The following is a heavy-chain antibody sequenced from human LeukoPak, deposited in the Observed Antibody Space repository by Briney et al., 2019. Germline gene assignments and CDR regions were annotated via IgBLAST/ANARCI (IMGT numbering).Heavy chain of an antibody. J-gene: IGHJ5*02. Sequence: GGSPRLSCAASGFTSSDYYMGWVRQAPGKGLEWVGLTKNKAYSYSTEYAASVEGRFTISRDDSKNSLCLQMNSLKSEDTAVYYCARVHSPYGGPGWFDPWGQGTLVTVSS. V-gene: IGHV3-72*01. CDR2: TKNKAYSYST. CDR3: ARVHSPYGGPGWFDP. CDR1: GFTSSDYY. D-gene: IGHD3-10*01.